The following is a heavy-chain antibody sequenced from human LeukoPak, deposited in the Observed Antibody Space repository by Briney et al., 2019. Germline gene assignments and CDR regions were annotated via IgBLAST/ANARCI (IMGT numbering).Heavy chain of an antibody. V-gene: IGHV3-7*03. J-gene: IGHJ4*02. CDR1: GFTFSNYW. Sequence: GGSLRLSCAASGFTFSNYWMTWVRQAPGKGLERVADINGDGSHSYCVDSVKGRFTLSRDNAKNSLFLQMNSLRAEDTAVYYCVKNSGWYCLDYWGQGTLVTVSS. CDR2: INGDGSHS. D-gene: IGHD6-13*01. CDR3: VKNSGWYCLDY.